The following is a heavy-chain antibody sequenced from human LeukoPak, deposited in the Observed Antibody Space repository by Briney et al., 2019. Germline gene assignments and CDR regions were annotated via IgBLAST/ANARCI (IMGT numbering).Heavy chain of an antibody. Sequence: GGSLRLSCAASGFTFSSYSMNWVRQAPGKGLEWVSVIYSGGSTYYADSVKGRFTISRDNSKNTLYLQMNSLRAEDTAVYYCARDGSWDAFDIWGQGTMVTVSS. CDR3: ARDGSWDAFDI. V-gene: IGHV3-66*01. J-gene: IGHJ3*02. CDR1: GFTFSSYS. D-gene: IGHD3-10*01. CDR2: IYSGGST.